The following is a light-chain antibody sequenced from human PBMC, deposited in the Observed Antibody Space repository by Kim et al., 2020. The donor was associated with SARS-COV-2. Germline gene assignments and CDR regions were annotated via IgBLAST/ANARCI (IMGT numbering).Light chain of an antibody. CDR2: GAS. V-gene: IGKV3-20*01. CDR3: QQYGSSPLT. Sequence: PPWDRPSPSCRASPSVSSSYLAWYQQKPGQAPRLLIYGASSRATGIPDRFSGSGSRTDFTLTISRLEPEDVAVYYCQQYGSSPLTFGGGTKVDIK. J-gene: IGKJ4*01. CDR1: PSVSSSY.